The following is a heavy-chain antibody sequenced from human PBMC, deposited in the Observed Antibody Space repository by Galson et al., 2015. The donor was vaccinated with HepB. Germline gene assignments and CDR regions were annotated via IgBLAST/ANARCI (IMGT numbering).Heavy chain of an antibody. Sequence: SLRLSCAASGFTFGDYAMSWFRQAPGKGLEWVGFIRSKAYGGTTEYAASVKGRFTISRDDSKSIAYLQMNSLKTVDTAVYYCTRGYYYDSSGYYYVGYFQHWGQGTLVTVSS. CDR3: TRGYYYDSSGYYYVGYFQH. CDR1: GFTFGDYA. J-gene: IGHJ1*01. V-gene: IGHV3-49*03. D-gene: IGHD3-22*01. CDR2: IRSKAYGGTT.